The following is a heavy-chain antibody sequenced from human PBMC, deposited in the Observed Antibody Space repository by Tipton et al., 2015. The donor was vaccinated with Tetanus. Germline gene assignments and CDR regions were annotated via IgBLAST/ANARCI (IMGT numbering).Heavy chain of an antibody. CDR1: GGTFNNYF. CDR2: IYQTDST. D-gene: IGHD5-12*01. V-gene: IGHV4-30-2*01. CDR3: VRGRGLGAYSFGFEY. J-gene: IGHJ4*02. Sequence: TLSLTCAVYGGTFNNYFWTWIRQPPGQGLEWLGYIYQTDSTYYNPSVRSRLTLSLQRSKNQVSLKLSSVTAADTAVYYCVRGRGLGAYSFGFEYWGQGALVTVSS.